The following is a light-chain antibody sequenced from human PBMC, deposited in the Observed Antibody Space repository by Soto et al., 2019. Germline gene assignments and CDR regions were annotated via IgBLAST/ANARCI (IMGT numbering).Light chain of an antibody. V-gene: IGLV2-14*01. CDR2: EVG. J-gene: IGLJ2*01. Sequence: QSVLTQPASVSGSPGQSITISCTGTSSDIGAYKYVSWYQQHPGKAPKLMIYEVGNRPSGVSNRFSGSKSGNTASLTISGLQTEDEADYYCSSFTGSSTPVVFGGGTKLTVL. CDR3: SSFTGSSTPVV. CDR1: SSDIGAYKY.